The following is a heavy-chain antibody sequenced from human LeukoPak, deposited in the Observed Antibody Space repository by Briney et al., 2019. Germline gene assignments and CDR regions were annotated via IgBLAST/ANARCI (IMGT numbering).Heavy chain of an antibody. D-gene: IGHD3-22*01. CDR3: ARNGDYDGRGFYYFFDS. V-gene: IGHV3-7*04. Sequence: GGSLRLSCAASGFPFTGYWMSWARQAPGKGVEWVANIKQDGSEKYYVDSVKGRFTISRDNAKNSLSLQMNRLRAEDTAVYYCARNGDYDGRGFYYFFDSWGRGTLVTVSS. J-gene: IGHJ4*02. CDR2: IKQDGSEK. CDR1: GFPFTGYW.